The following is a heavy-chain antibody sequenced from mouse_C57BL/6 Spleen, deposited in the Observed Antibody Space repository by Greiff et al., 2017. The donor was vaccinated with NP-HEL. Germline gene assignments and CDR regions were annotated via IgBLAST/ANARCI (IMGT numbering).Heavy chain of an antibody. J-gene: IGHJ4*01. CDR3: AYGNHGYAMDY. CDR2: IDPSDSYT. Sequence: QVQLQQPGAELVKPGASVKLSCKASGYTFTSYWMQWVKQRPGQGLEWIGEIDPSDSYTNYNQKFTGKATLTVDTSSSTAYMQLSSLTSEDSAVYYCAYGNHGYAMDYWGQGTSVTVSS. V-gene: IGHV1-50*01. CDR1: GYTFTSYW. D-gene: IGHD2-1*01.